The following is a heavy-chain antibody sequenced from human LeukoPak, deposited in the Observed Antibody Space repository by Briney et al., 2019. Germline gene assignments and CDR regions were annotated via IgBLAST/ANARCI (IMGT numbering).Heavy chain of an antibody. J-gene: IGHJ4*02. CDR1: GFTFSDHY. CDR3: ASISKLVGASSGTSVADY. Sequence: GGSLRLSCAASGFTFSDHYMDWVRQAPGKGLERVGRTRNKANSYTTEYAASVKGRFTISRDDSKNSLYLQMNSLKTEDTAVYYCASISKLVGASSGTSVADYWGQGTLVTVSS. V-gene: IGHV3-72*01. D-gene: IGHD1-26*01. CDR2: TRNKANSYTT.